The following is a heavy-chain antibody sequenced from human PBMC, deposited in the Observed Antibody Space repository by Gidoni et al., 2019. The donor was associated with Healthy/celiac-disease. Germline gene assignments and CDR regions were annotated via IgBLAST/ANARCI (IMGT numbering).Heavy chain of an antibody. Sequence: GGIIPIFGTANYAQKFQGRVTITADESTSTAYMELSSLRSEDTAVYYCAREGSGSYYNIPFGYYYGMDVWGQGTTVTVSS. J-gene: IGHJ6*02. CDR2: IIPIFGTA. D-gene: IGHD3-10*01. V-gene: IGHV1-69*01. CDR3: AREGSGSYYNIPFGYYYGMDV.